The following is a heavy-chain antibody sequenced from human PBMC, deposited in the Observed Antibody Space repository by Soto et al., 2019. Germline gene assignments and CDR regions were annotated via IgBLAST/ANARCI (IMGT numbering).Heavy chain of an antibody. CDR1: GFTFSSYA. CDR3: ARVITRSGYYYGALNYYGMDV. CDR2: ISYDGSNK. V-gene: IGHV3-30-3*01. J-gene: IGHJ6*01. Sequence: QVQLVEAGGGVVQPGRSLRLSCAASGFTFSSYAMHWVRQAPGKGLEWVAVISYDGSNKYYADSVKGRFTISKDNSKNTLYLQMNSLRAEDTAVYYCARVITRSGYYYGALNYYGMDVW. D-gene: IGHD3-22*01.